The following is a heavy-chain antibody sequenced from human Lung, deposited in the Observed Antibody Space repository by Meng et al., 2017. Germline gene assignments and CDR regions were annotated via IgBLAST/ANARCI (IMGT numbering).Heavy chain of an antibody. V-gene: IGHV4-4*02. J-gene: IGHJ4*02. Sequence: PKSGQGLVKSAGTLSLTCAVSGGSISSSKWWSWVRQPPGKGLEWIGEIYHSGSTNYNPSLKSRVTISVDKSKNQFSLKLSSVTAADTAVYYCARRGLWLDPQNFDYWGQGTLVTVSS. CDR2: IYHSGST. CDR3: ARRGLWLDPQNFDY. CDR1: GGSISSSKW. D-gene: IGHD6-19*01.